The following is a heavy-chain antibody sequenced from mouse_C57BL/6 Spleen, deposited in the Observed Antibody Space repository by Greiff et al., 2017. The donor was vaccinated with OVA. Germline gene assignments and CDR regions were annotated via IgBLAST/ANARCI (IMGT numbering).Heavy chain of an antibody. Sequence: VKLQQPGAELVKPGASVKLSCKASGYTFTSYWMHWVKQRPGQGLEWIGMIHPNSGSTNYNEKFKSKATLTVDKSSSTAYMQLSSLTSEDSAVYYCAICRDYPLFDYWGQGTTLTVSS. D-gene: IGHD2-4*01. CDR2: IHPNSGST. CDR1: GYTFTSYW. V-gene: IGHV1-64*01. CDR3: AICRDYPLFDY. J-gene: IGHJ2*01.